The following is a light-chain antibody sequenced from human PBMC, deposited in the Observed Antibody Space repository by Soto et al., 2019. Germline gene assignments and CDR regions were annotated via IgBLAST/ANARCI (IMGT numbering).Light chain of an antibody. CDR3: GSWDYTLSEGV. Sequence: QSALTQPPSVSAAPGQTVTISCSGSSSNIGSDYVSWFQQVPGTAPKLLIYDNYKRPSGIPDRFSGSKSGTSASLGITGLQTGDEADYYCGSWDYTLSEGVFGGGTKLTVL. CDR2: DNY. CDR1: SSNIGSDY. J-gene: IGLJ3*02. V-gene: IGLV1-51*01.